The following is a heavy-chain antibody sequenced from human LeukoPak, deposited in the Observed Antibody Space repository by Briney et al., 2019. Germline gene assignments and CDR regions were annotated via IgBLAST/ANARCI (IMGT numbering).Heavy chain of an antibody. J-gene: IGHJ5*02. CDR2: IKQDGSEK. Sequence: GGSLRLSCAVSGFTFSSYWMSWVRQAPGKGLEWVANIKQDGSEKYYVDSVKGRFTISRDNAKNSLYLQMNSLRAEDTAVYYCARDDCSSISCYHNWFDPWGQGTLVTVSS. V-gene: IGHV3-7*01. CDR3: ARDDCSSISCYHNWFDP. CDR1: GFTFSSYW. D-gene: IGHD2-2*01.